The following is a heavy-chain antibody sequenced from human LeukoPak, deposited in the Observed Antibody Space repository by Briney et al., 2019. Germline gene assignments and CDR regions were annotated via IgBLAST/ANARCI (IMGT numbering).Heavy chain of an antibody. CDR1: GFTFSSYW. Sequence: GGSLRLSCAASGFTFSSYWMSWVRQAPGKGLEWVANIKQDGSEKYYVDSVKGRFTISRDNPKNSLYLQMNSLRAEDTAVYYCAKASGSTGYYYFDSRGQGTLVTVSS. CDR2: IKQDGSEK. V-gene: IGHV3-7*05. J-gene: IGHJ4*02. D-gene: IGHD3-9*01. CDR3: AKASGSTGYYYFDS.